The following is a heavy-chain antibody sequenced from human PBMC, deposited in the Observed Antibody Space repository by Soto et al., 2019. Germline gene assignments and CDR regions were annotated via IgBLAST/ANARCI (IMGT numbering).Heavy chain of an antibody. CDR3: ASRHSSPYFDY. D-gene: IGHD6-13*01. CDR2: IYYSGST. CDR1: GGSISSGDYY. V-gene: IGHV4-30-4*01. J-gene: IGHJ4*02. Sequence: QVQLQESGPGLVKPSQTLSLTCTVSGGSISSGDYYWSWIRQPPGKGLEWIGSIYYSGSTYYNPSLKSRGTISVDTSKNQFSLKLDSVTAADTAVDYWASRHSSPYFDYRGQGTLVTVSS.